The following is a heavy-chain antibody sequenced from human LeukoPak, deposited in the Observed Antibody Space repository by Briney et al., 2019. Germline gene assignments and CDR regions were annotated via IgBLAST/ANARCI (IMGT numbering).Heavy chain of an antibody. Sequence: SETLSLTCTVSGGSISSSSYYWGWIRQPPGKGLEWIGSIYYSGSTYYNPSLKSRVTISVDTSKNQFSLKLSSVTAADTAVYYCARAFGVNFDYWGQGTLVTVSS. CDR2: IYYSGST. D-gene: IGHD3-3*01. CDR1: GGSISSSSYY. J-gene: IGHJ4*02. CDR3: ARAFGVNFDY. V-gene: IGHV4-39*07.